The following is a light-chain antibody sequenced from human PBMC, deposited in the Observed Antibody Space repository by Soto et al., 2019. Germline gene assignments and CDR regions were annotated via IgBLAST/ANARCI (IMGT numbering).Light chain of an antibody. Sequence: QAVVTQEPSLTVSPGGTVTLTCASSTGAVTSDNYANWLQQKPGQAPRALIYSTDTKHSWTPARFSGSLLGGKAALTLSPVQPEDEADYYCLLYYGGAVVFGGGTKLTV. J-gene: IGLJ2*01. CDR1: TGAVTSDNY. V-gene: IGLV7-43*01. CDR2: STD. CDR3: LLYYGGAVV.